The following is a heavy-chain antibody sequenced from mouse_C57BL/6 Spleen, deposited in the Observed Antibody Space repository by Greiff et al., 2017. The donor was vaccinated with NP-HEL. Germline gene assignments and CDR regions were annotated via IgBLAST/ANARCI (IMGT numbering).Heavy chain of an antibody. CDR2: IRSKSSNYAT. CDR3: VREGYGSSGAYAMDY. D-gene: IGHD1-1*01. Sequence: EVQLVESGGGLVQPTGSLKLSCAASGFTFNTYAMHWVRQAPGQGLEWVARIRSKSSNYATYYADSVKDRFTISRDDSQSMLYLQMNNLKTEDTAMYYGVREGYGSSGAYAMDYWGQGTSVTVSS. V-gene: IGHV10-3*01. J-gene: IGHJ4*01. CDR1: GFTFNTYA.